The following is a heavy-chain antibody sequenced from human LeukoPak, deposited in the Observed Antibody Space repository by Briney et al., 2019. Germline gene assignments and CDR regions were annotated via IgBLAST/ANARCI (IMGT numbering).Heavy chain of an antibody. Sequence: GASVKVSCKASGYIFTSYDIIWVRQAPGQGPEWMGWISGYNGITNYARKLQGRVTMTTDTSTTTAYMELRSLRSDDTAVYYCARQDQYCSGGSCYKWFDPWGQGTLVTVSS. CDR1: GYIFTSYD. V-gene: IGHV1-18*01. CDR2: ISGYNGIT. J-gene: IGHJ5*02. CDR3: ARQDQYCSGGSCYKWFDP. D-gene: IGHD2-15*01.